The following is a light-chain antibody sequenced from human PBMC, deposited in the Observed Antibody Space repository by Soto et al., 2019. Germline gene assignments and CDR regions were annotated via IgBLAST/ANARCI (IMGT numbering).Light chain of an antibody. V-gene: IGLV2-8*01. CDR3: RSYAGSNNFV. CDR1: SSDVGGYNY. CDR2: EVS. J-gene: IGLJ1*01. Sequence: QSALTQPPSASGSPGQSVTIYCTGTSSDVGGYNYVSWYQQHPGKAPKLMIYEVSKRPSGVPYRFSGSKSGNTASLTVSGLQAEDEADYYCRSYAGSNNFVFGSGTKLTVL.